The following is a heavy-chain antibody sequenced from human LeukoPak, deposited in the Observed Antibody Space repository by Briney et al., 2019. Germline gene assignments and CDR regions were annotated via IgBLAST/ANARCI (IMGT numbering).Heavy chain of an antibody. CDR3: AKGSTAAGGGYYYYYGMDV. V-gene: IGHV3-23*01. Sequence: GGSLRLSCAASGFTFSSYAMSWVRQAPGKGLEWVSAISGSGGSTYYADSVKGRFTISRDNSKNTLYLQMNSLRAEDTAVYYCAKGSTAAGGGYYYYYGMDVWGQGTTVTVSS. CDR2: ISGSGGST. D-gene: IGHD6-13*01. J-gene: IGHJ6*02. CDR1: GFTFSSYA.